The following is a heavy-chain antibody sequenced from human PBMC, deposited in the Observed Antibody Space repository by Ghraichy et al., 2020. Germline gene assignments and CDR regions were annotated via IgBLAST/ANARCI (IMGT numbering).Heavy chain of an antibody. V-gene: IGHV4-59*01. J-gene: IGHJ4*02. CDR2: IYYSGTT. Sequence: SQTLSLTCTVSGVSISSYYWSWIRQPPGKGLEWIGYIYYSGTTNYNPSLKSRVTMSVDTSKTQFSLKLSSVTTADTAVYYCARSGTGDYGSGSHWGQGTLVTVSS. CDR3: ARSGTGDYGSGSH. D-gene: IGHD3-10*01. CDR1: GVSISSYY.